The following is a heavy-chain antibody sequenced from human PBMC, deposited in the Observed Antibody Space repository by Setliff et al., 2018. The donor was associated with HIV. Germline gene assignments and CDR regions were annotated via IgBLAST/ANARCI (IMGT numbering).Heavy chain of an antibody. Sequence: PSETLSLTCTVSDASISTSNFLWGWIRQSPGKGLEWIGSSYYSSRTYYNPSLKNRVTISADTSKNHLSLKLTSLTAADTAVYYCGRLETGPATSACGPFNSWGQGKMVTVSS. V-gene: IGHV4-39*02. CDR3: GRLETGPATSACGPFNS. J-gene: IGHJ4*02. CDR1: DASISTSNFL. CDR2: SYYSSRT.